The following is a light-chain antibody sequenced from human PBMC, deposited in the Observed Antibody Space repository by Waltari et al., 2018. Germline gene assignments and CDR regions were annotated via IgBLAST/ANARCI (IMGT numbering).Light chain of an antibody. V-gene: IGKV1D-12*01. J-gene: IGKJ4*01. Sequence: DIQMTQSPSSVSASVGDSVTITCRATQDISRWLDWYQQRPVKAPTLLIYGASSFQSGVPSRFSGSGSGTDFTLTISSLQPEDFATYYCQQASSLPLTFGGGTRVEIK. CDR2: GAS. CDR1: QDISRW. CDR3: QQASSLPLT.